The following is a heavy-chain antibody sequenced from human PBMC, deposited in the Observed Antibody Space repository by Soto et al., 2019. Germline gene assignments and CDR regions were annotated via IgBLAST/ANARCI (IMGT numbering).Heavy chain of an antibody. Sequence: GTSVKVSFKASGYTFTSYGISWVRQAPGQGLEWMGWISAYNGNTNYAQKLQGRVTMTTDTSTSTAYMELRSLRSDDTAVYYCARVRRDFWSGYFRGPWGQGTLVTVSS. CDR3: ARVRRDFWSGYFRGP. CDR1: GYTFTSYG. J-gene: IGHJ5*02. V-gene: IGHV1-18*01. D-gene: IGHD3-3*01. CDR2: ISAYNGNT.